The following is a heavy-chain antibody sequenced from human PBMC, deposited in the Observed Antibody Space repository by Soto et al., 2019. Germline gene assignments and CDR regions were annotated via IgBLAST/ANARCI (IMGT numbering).Heavy chain of an antibody. D-gene: IGHD3-22*01. CDR3: AKDRSYDPRGYFPHFHYGMDL. V-gene: IGHV3-23*01. CDR1: GFTFSDYA. J-gene: IGHJ6*02. Sequence: DVQLLESGGGLAQPGGSLRLSCAASGFTFSDYAISWVRQAPGKGLEWVSVISVHGGNKYYADSVKGRFTISGDKSTNTVYLQMDGLRAEDAAVYYCAKDRSYDPRGYFPHFHYGMDLWGQGTTVTVS. CDR2: ISVHGGNK.